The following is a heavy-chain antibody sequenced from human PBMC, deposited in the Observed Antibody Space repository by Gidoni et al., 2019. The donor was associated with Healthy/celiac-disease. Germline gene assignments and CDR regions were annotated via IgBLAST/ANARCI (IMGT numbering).Heavy chain of an antibody. Sequence: EVQLVESGGGLVQPGGSLRLSCSAPGFTFGSYAMPWVRQAPGKGLEYVSAISSNGGSTYYADSVKGRFTISRDNSKNTLYLQMSSLRAEDTAVYYCVKVVAGTTGPFDYWGQGTLGTVSS. V-gene: IGHV3-64D*09. CDR2: ISSNGGST. D-gene: IGHD1-1*01. J-gene: IGHJ4*02. CDR3: VKVVAGTTGPFDY. CDR1: GFTFGSYA.